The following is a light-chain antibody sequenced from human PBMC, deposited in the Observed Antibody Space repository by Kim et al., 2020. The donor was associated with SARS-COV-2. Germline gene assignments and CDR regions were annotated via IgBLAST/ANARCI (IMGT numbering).Light chain of an antibody. CDR3: CSYAGSWV. CDR1: SSDVGGYNY. CDR2: DVS. Sequence: LTQPRSVSGSPGQSVTISCTGTSSDVGGYNYVSWYQQHSGKAPKLMIYDVSKRPTGVPDRFSGSKSGNTASLTISGLQAEDEAYYYCCSYAGSWVFGGGTQLTVL. J-gene: IGLJ3*02. V-gene: IGLV2-11*01.